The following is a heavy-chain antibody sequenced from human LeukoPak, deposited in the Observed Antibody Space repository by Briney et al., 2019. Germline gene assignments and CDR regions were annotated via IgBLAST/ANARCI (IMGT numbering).Heavy chain of an antibody. CDR1: GFTFSSYW. CDR2: IKQDGSEK. Sequence: PGGSLRLSCAASGFTFSSYWMSWVRQAPGKGLEWVANIKQDGSEKYYVDSVKGRFTISRDNAKNSLYLQMNSPRAEDTAVYYCARETPIFGVVIGYGYYFDYWGQGTLVTVSS. D-gene: IGHD3-3*01. CDR3: ARETPIFGVVIGYGYYFDY. J-gene: IGHJ4*02. V-gene: IGHV3-7*01.